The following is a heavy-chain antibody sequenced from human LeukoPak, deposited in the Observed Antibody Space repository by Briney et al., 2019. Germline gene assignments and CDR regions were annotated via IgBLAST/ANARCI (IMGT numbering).Heavy chain of an antibody. V-gene: IGHV3-53*01. CDR2: IYSGGST. J-gene: IGHJ4*02. D-gene: IGHD1-26*01. Sequence: GGSLRLSCAASGFTVSSNHMSWVRQAPGKGLEWVSVIYSGGSTYYADSVKGRFTISRDNSKNTLYLQMNSLRAEDTAVYYCARDGLVGALDYWGQGTLVTVSS. CDR3: ARDGLVGALDY. CDR1: GFTVSSNH.